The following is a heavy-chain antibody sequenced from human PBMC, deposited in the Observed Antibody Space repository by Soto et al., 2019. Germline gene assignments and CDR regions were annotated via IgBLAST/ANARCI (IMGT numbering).Heavy chain of an antibody. J-gene: IGHJ5*02. V-gene: IGHV3-30*18. Sequence: QVQLVESGGGVVQPGKSLRLSCAASGFTFRNYGMHWVRQTPDKGLEWVAVISRGGTNIYYADSVTGRFTISRDNSKNTLFLQMNSLRTEDTAVYYCAKVVGDEWEWFDPWGQGTLVTVSS. CDR2: ISRGGTNI. D-gene: IGHD2-15*01. CDR1: GFTFRNYG. CDR3: AKVVGDEWEWFDP.